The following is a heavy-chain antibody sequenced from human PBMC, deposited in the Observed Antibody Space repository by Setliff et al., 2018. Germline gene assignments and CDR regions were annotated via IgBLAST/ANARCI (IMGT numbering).Heavy chain of an antibody. D-gene: IGHD5-12*01. CDR3: ARRNSAYDYIEY. Sequence: SLRLSCAASGFSISDHYMDWVRQAPGKGLEWVGRTKNKANAGYMEYAASVKDRFIISRDNAKNSLFLQMNSLRADATAVYYCARRNSAYDYIEYWGRGTLVTVSS. V-gene: IGHV3-72*01. CDR1: GFSISDHY. J-gene: IGHJ4*02. CDR2: TKNKANAGYM.